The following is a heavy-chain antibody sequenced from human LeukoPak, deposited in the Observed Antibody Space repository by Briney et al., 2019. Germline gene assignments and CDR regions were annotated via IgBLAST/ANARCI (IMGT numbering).Heavy chain of an antibody. J-gene: IGHJ4*02. CDR1: GGSISSYY. CDR2: IYYSGST. D-gene: IGHD3-22*01. Sequence: SETLSLTCTVSGGSISSYYWSWIRQPPGKGLEWIGYIYYSGSTNYNPSLKSRVTISMDTSNYQFYLKLSSVTAADTAVYYCARGKHYYDSSGYSPFDHWGQGTLVTVSS. V-gene: IGHV4-59*01. CDR3: ARGKHYYDSSGYSPFDH.